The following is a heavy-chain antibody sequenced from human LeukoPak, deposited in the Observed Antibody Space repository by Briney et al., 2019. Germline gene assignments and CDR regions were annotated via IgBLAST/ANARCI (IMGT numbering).Heavy chain of an antibody. CDR3: ARDPLAGTGD. V-gene: IGHV3-9*01. J-gene: IGHJ4*02. Sequence: GGSLRLSCAASGFTFDDYAMHWVRQAPGKGLEWVSSINWNSGSVTYADSVRGRFTISRDNAKNSLYLQMSSLRAEDTAVYYCARDPLAGTGDWGQGTLVTVSS. D-gene: IGHD1-1*01. CDR2: INWNSGSV. CDR1: GFTFDDYA.